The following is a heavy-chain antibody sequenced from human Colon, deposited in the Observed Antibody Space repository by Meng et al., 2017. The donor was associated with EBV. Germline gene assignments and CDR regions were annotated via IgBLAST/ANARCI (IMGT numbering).Heavy chain of an antibody. V-gene: IGHV4-30-4*01. D-gene: IGHD3-22*01. CDR2: IYYSGSR. CDR1: GDSTSSTDYY. Sequence: QVQLQESGPGLVKPSQXLSLTCTVXGDSTSSTDYYWSWVRQPPGKGLEWIGYIYYSGSRYYNPSLKSRVTISVDTSKNQFSLKLSSVTAADTAVYYCARVTGKIYYDGSGYPEAFDYWGQGTLVTVSS. CDR3: ARVTGKIYYDGSGYPEAFDY. J-gene: IGHJ4*02.